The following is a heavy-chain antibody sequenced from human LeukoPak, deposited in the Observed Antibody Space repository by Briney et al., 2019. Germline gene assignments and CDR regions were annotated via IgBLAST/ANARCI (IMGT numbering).Heavy chain of an antibody. J-gene: IGHJ6*02. CDR2: IYYSGST. Sequence: SETLSLTCTVSGGSISSYYWSWIRQPPGKGPEWIGYIYYSGSTNYNPSLKSRVTISVDTSKNQFSLKLSSVTAADAAVYYCARRNYYYGMDVWGHGTTVTVSS. V-gene: IGHV4-59*01. CDR3: ARRNYYYGMDV. CDR1: GGSISSYY.